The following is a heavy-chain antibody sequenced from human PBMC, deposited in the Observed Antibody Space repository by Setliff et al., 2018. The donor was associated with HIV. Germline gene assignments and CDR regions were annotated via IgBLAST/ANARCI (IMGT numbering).Heavy chain of an antibody. D-gene: IGHD3-16*01. J-gene: IGHJ6*02. V-gene: IGHV3-13*01. Sequence: PGRSLTLSWEASAFTSSSYDFHRVRQAAGEGLEWDSAIGTGGDTYYVDSVKGRFTISRDNARNSLYLQMNSLRAGDTAVYYCAREIRTVYTGGHYFYGIDVWGQGTAVTVSS. CDR1: AFTSSSYD. CDR2: IGTGGDT. CDR3: AREIRTVYTGGHYFYGIDV.